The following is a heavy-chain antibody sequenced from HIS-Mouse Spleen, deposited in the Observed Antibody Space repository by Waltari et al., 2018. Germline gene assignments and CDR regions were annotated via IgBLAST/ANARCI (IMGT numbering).Heavy chain of an antibody. CDR3: AKASSGWLDY. Sequence: QVQLVESGGGVVQPGRSLRPPCAASGFTFSSYGMHGVRQAPGKGLEWVAVISYDGSNKYYADSVKGRFTISRDNSKNTLYLQMNSLRAEDTAVYYCAKASSGWLDYWGQGTLVTVSS. CDR1: GFTFSSYG. J-gene: IGHJ4*02. V-gene: IGHV3-30*18. D-gene: IGHD6-19*01. CDR2: ISYDGSNK.